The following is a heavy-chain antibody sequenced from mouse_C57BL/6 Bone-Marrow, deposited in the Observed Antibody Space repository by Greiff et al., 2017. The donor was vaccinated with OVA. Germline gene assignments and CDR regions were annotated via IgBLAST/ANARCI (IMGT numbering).Heavy chain of an antibody. CDR3: ARCDGYPDYYAMDY. Sequence: QVQLKQPGAELVKPGASVKLSCKASGYTFTSYWMHWVKQRPGQGLEWIGMIHPNSGSTNYNEKFKSKATLTVDKSSSTAYMQLSSLTSEDSAVYYCARCDGYPDYYAMDYWGQGTSVTVSS. V-gene: IGHV1-64*01. CDR2: IHPNSGST. D-gene: IGHD2-3*01. J-gene: IGHJ4*01. CDR1: GYTFTSYW.